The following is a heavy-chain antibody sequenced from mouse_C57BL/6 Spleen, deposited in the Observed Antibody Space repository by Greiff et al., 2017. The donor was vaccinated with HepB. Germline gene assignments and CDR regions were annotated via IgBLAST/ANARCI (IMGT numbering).Heavy chain of an antibody. V-gene: IGHV1-55*01. Sequence: QVQLQQSGAELVKPGASVKMSCKASGYTFTSYWITWVKQRPGQGLEWIGDIYPGSGSTNYNEKFKSKATLTVDTSSSTAYMQLSSLTSEDSAVYYCARGDYDEFFFAYWGQGTLVTVSA. CDR1: GYTFTSYW. D-gene: IGHD2-4*01. CDR2: IYPGSGST. CDR3: ARGDYDEFFFAY. J-gene: IGHJ3*01.